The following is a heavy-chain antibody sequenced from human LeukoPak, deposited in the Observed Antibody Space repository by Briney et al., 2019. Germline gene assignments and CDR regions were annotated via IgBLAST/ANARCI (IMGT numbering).Heavy chain of an antibody. CDR3: ASSKAYSGYEFDY. D-gene: IGHD5-12*01. J-gene: IGHJ4*02. CDR1: GYTFTGYY. Sequence: GASVKVSCKASGYTFTGYYMHWVRQAPGQGLEWMGWINPNSGGTNYAQKFQGRVTMTRDTSISTAYMELSRLRSDDTAVYYCASSKAYSGYEFDYWGPGTLVTVSS. V-gene: IGHV1-2*02. CDR2: INPNSGGT.